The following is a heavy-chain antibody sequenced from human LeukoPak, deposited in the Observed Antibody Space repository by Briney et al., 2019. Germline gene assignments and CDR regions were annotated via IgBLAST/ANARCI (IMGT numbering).Heavy chain of an antibody. D-gene: IGHD1-7*01. CDR1: GDTFIRYG. Sequence: ASVKVSCKASGDTFIRYGISWVRQAPGQGLEWMGWVSTGNGNTNYGQKFQGRVTMTTDTSTGTAYMELRSLRSDDTGMYYCARANNWNYALGYWGQGTLVTVSS. CDR2: VSTGNGNT. V-gene: IGHV1-18*01. J-gene: IGHJ4*02. CDR3: ARANNWNYALGY.